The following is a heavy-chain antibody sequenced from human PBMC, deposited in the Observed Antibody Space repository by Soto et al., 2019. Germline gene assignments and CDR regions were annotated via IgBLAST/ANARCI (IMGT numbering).Heavy chain of an antibody. CDR3: ATGAAGVAAHVI. D-gene: IGHD6-6*01. J-gene: IGHJ4*02. Sequence: AXVKVSCKASGYSFXXLCVNWVRQXXGXXXXWMGXXNAYNGNTNYAQKFQGRVTLTADTSTSTAYMEVGSLRSDDTAVYYCATGAAGVAAHVIWGQGTLVTVSS. CDR2: XNAYNGNT. CDR1: GYSFXXLC. V-gene: IGHV1-18*01.